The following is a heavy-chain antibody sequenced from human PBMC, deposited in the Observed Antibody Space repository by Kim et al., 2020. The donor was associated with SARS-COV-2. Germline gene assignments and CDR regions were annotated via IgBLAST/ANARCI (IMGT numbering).Heavy chain of an antibody. J-gene: IGHJ6*02. CDR3: ARDGGSSYYYGMDV. D-gene: IGHD2-2*01. V-gene: IGHV3-48*03. CDR2: ISSSGSTI. CDR1: GFTFSSYE. Sequence: GGSLRLSCAASGFTFSSYEMNWVRQAPGKGLEWVSYISSSGSTIYYADSVKGRFTISRDNAKNSLYLQMNGLRAEDTAVYYCARDGGSSYYYGMDVCRRGTTATVSS.